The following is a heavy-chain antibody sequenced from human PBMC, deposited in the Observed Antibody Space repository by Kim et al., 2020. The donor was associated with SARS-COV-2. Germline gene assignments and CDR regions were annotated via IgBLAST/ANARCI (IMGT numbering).Heavy chain of an antibody. J-gene: IGHJ6*02. D-gene: IGHD6-19*01. V-gene: IGHV3-30*18. CDR1: GFTFSSYG. CDR3: AKEMQWLVNPPYYYYYYGMDV. Sequence: GGSLRLSCAASGFTFSSYGMHWVRQAPGKGLEWVAVISYDGSNKYYADSVKGRFTISRDNSKNTLYLQMNSLRAEDTAVYYCAKEMQWLVNPPYYYYYYGMDVWGQGTTVTVSS. CDR2: ISYDGSNK.